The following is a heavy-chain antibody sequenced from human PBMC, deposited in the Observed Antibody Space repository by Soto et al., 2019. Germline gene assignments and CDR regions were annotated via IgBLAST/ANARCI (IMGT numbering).Heavy chain of an antibody. CDR3: ARVGTMIVVVIKTYYFDY. D-gene: IGHD3-22*01. CDR2: INPNSGGT. J-gene: IGHJ4*02. V-gene: IGHV1-2*02. Sequence: GASVKVSCKASGYTFTGYYMHWVRQDPGQGLEWMGWINPNSGGTNYAQKFQGRVTMTRDTSISTAYMELSRLRSDDTAVYYCARVGTMIVVVIKTYYFDYWGQGTLVTVSS. CDR1: GYTFTGYY.